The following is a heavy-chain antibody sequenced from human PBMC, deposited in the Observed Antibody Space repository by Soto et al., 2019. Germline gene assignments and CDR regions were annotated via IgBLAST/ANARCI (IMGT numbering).Heavy chain of an antibody. D-gene: IGHD1-26*01. Sequence: VQLVESGGGVVQPGRSLRLSCVVSGFTFRTYAMHWVRQAPGKGLEWVAIIWSDGNNKYYGDSVKGRFTISKDTSTNTLYLQMTSLRAEDTGIYYCARDGRVEGYGMDVWGQGTTVTVSS. CDR3: ARDGRVEGYGMDV. CDR2: IWSDGNNK. CDR1: GFTFRTYA. V-gene: IGHV3-33*01. J-gene: IGHJ6*02.